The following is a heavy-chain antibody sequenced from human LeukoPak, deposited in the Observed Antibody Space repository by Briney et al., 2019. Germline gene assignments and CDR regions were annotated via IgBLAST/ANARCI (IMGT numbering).Heavy chain of an antibody. CDR2: IYYSGST. CDR1: GGSISGGTYY. Sequence: SETLSLTCTVSGGSISGGTYYWGWIRQPPGKGLECIGTIYYSGSTSYNPSLKSRVTISVDTSKNQFSLKLTSVTAADTAVYYCAGTYRLRRFDPWGQGTPATVSS. D-gene: IGHD2-2*02. CDR3: AGTYRLRRFDP. V-gene: IGHV4-39*01. J-gene: IGHJ5*02.